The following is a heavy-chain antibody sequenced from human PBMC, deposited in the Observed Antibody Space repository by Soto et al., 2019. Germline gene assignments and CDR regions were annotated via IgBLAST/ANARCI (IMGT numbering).Heavy chain of an antibody. Sequence: GGSLRLSCAASGFTFSSYNMNWVRQAPGKGLEWLSSISPSSSYIYYADSLKGQFTISRDNARNSLYLQMNSLGTEDSAVYYCARGLPNWFDLWGQGTLVTVSS. CDR3: ARGLPNWFDL. CDR1: GFTFSSYN. V-gene: IGHV3-21*01. J-gene: IGHJ5*02. CDR2: ISPSSSYI.